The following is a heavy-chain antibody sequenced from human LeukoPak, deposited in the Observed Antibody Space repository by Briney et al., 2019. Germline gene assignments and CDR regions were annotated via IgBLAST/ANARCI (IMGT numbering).Heavy chain of an antibody. CDR3: ARRAGGYSHPYDY. D-gene: IGHD4-23*01. V-gene: IGHV3-23*01. CDR1: GFTFSSYG. Sequence: GGSLRLSCAASGFTFSSYGMSWVRQAPGKGLERVSAISGSGGSTYYADSVKGRFTISRDNSKNTLYLQMNSLRAEDTAVYYCARRAGGYSHPYDYWGQGTLVTVSS. J-gene: IGHJ4*02. CDR2: ISGSGGST.